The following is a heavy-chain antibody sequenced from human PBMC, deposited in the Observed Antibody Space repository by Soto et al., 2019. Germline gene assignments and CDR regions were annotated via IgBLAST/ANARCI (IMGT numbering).Heavy chain of an antibody. D-gene: IGHD5-18*01. CDR1: GGTFSSYA. J-gene: IGHJ4*02. CDR2: IIPIFGTA. CDR3: ASPSAGYSYGGQSFDS. V-gene: IGHV1-69*12. Sequence: QVQLVQSGAEVKKPGSSVKVSCKASGGTFSSYAISWVRQAPGQGLEWMGGIIPIFGTANYAQKFQGRVTSTEDESTSTAYRELSSLRTEVTAVDYCASPSAGYSYGGQSFDSWGKGTLVTVSS.